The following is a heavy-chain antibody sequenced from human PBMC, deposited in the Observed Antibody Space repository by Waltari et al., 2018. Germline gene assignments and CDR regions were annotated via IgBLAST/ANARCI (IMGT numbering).Heavy chain of an antibody. Sequence: LQLQESGPGLVKASETLSLNCTVSDDSTRYSSYFWGWIRQPPGKGLEWIGSVYISGTTYYNPSLKGRVTMSRETSKNQFSLKLKSVTAADTAVYYCARGGYYYDTLGDSWGQGTLVTVSS. CDR1: DDSTRYSSYF. D-gene: IGHD3-22*01. V-gene: IGHV4-39*07. CDR3: ARGGYYYDTLGDS. CDR2: VYISGTT. J-gene: IGHJ5*01.